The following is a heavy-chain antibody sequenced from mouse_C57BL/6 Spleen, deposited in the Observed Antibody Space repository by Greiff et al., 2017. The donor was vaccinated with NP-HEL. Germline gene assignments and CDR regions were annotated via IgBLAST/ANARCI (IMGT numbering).Heavy chain of an antibody. J-gene: IGHJ4*01. V-gene: IGHV1-42*01. CDR2: INPSTGGT. D-gene: IGHD5-1*01. CDR1: GYSFTGYY. Sequence: EVQLQQSGPELVKPGASVKISCKASGYSFTGYYMNWVKQSPEKSLEWIGEINPSTGGTTYNQKFKAKATLTVDKSSSTAYMQLKSLTSEDSAVYYCARGGGTSYYYAMDYWGQGTSVTVSS. CDR3: ARGGGTSYYYAMDY.